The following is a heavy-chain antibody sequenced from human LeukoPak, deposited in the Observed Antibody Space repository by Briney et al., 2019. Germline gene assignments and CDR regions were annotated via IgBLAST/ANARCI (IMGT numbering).Heavy chain of an antibody. CDR3: AKRPRGGDGYNLYYFDY. CDR2: INSDGSST. V-gene: IGHV3-74*01. Sequence: GGSLRLSCAASGFTFSSYWMHWARQAPGKGLVGVSRINSDGSSTSYADSVKGRFTISRDNSKNTLYLQMNSLRAEDTAVYYCAKRPRGGDGYNLYYFDYWGQGTLVTVSS. CDR1: GFTFSSYW. D-gene: IGHD5-24*01. J-gene: IGHJ4*02.